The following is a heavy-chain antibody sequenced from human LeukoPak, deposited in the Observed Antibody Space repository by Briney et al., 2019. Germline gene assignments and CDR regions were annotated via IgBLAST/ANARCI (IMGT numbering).Heavy chain of an antibody. J-gene: IGHJ5*02. Sequence: TSETLSLTCTVSGGSISSYYWSWIRQPAGKGLEWIGRIYTSGSTNYNPSLKSRVTISVDTSKSQFSLRLSSVNAADTAVYFCAREGTSGGLNWLDPWGQGTLVTVSS. CDR3: AREGTSGGLNWLDP. D-gene: IGHD3-10*01. V-gene: IGHV4-4*07. CDR2: IYTSGST. CDR1: GGSISSYY.